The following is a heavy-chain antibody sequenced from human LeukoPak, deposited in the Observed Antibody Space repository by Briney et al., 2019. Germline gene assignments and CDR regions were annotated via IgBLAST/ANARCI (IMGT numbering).Heavy chain of an antibody. D-gene: IGHD6-13*01. CDR3: ACRDLTSTWSFP. CDR1: GYSFTSYW. V-gene: IGHV5-51*01. CDR2: FYTGDSRI. J-gene: IGHJ5*02. Sequence: GETLKISCQGFGYSFTSYWIGWVRQLPGKGMEWMGVFYTGDSRIRYNPSFQGQVTISVDKSISTAYLQWVSLKASDTAMYYCACRDLTSTWSFPWGQGTLVTVSS.